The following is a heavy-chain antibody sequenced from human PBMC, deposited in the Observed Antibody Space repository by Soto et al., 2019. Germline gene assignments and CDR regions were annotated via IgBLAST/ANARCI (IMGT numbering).Heavy chain of an antibody. J-gene: IGHJ6*02. D-gene: IGHD4-4*01. CDR2: IIPIFGTA. V-gene: IGHV1-69*06. CDR1: GGTLSSHA. CDR3: ARGLGRDNSNYSRKGGMDV. Sequence: QVQLVQSGAEVKKPGSSVKVSCKASGGTLSSHAISWVRQAPGQGLEWMGGIIPIFGTANYAQKFQGRVTITADKYTSTAYMELSSLRSEDTAVYYCARGLGRDNSNYSRKGGMDVWGPGTTVTVSS.